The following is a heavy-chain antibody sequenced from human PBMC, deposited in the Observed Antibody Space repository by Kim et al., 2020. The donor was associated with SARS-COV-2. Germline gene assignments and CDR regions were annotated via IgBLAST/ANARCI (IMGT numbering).Heavy chain of an antibody. V-gene: IGHV3-53*01. CDR3: ARAHRKLLWFGESIPAFDY. CDR1: GLTVSSNY. D-gene: IGHD3-10*01. J-gene: IGHJ4*02. CDR2: IYSGGST. Sequence: GGSLRLSCAASGLTVSSNYMSWVRQAPGKGLEWVSVIYSGGSTYYADSVKGRFTISRDNSKNTLYLQMNSLRAEDTAVYYCARAHRKLLWFGESIPAFDYWGQGALVTVSS.